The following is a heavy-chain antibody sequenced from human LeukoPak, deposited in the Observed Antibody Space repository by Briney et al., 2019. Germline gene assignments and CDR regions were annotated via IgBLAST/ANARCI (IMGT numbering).Heavy chain of an antibody. J-gene: IGHJ4*02. Sequence: SETLSLTCTVSGGSISSYYWSWIRQPPGKGLEWIGYIYYSGSTNYNPSLKSRVTISVDTSKNQFSLKLSSVTAADTAVYYCAGGVVVTATQLDYWGQGTLVTVSS. V-gene: IGHV4-59*01. CDR2: IYYSGST. CDR1: GGSISSYY. CDR3: AGGVVVTATQLDY. D-gene: IGHD2-21*02.